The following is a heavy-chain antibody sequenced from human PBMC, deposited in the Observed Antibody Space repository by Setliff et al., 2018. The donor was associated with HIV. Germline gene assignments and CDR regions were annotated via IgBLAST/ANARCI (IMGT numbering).Heavy chain of an antibody. J-gene: IGHJ5*02. D-gene: IGHD3-3*01. V-gene: IGHV4-39*01. CDR3: ARLPTDDFWGRQSERSYFDP. CDR1: GGSISSGTYH. CDR2: IYYSGST. Sequence: SETLSLTCTVSGGSISSGTYHWGWIRQPPGKGLEWIGSIYYSGSTYYNPSLKSRVTISVDTSSNQFSLSLSSVTAADTAVFYCARLPTDDFWGRQSERSYFDPWGQGTLVTVSS.